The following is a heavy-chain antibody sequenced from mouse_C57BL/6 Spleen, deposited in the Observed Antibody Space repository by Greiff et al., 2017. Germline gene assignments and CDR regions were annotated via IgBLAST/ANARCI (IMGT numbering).Heavy chain of an antibody. Sequence: EVKLVESGGGLVKPGGSLKLSCAASGFTFSSYTMSWVRQTPETRLEWVATISGGGGNTYYPDSVKGRFTISRDNAKNTLYLQMSSLRSEDTALYYCAYDYDFAYWGQGTLVTVSA. CDR3: AYDYDFAY. CDR2: ISGGGGNT. CDR1: GFTFSSYT. V-gene: IGHV5-9*01. J-gene: IGHJ3*01. D-gene: IGHD2-4*01.